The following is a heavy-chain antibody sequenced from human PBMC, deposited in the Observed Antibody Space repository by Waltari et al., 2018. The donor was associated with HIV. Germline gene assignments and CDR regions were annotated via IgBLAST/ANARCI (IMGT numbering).Heavy chain of an antibody. CDR3: ARENVAVAGTGAFDI. J-gene: IGHJ3*02. V-gene: IGHV3-53*01. CDR2: IYSGDAT. CDR1: GFTVSSNY. Sequence: EVQLVESGGGLIQPGGSLRLACAASGFTVSSNYMTWVRKAPGRGLEWLSVIYSGDATYYADSVKGRFTISRDKSKNMVFLQMNSLRAEDTAIYYCARENVAVAGTGAFDIWGQGTLVTVS. D-gene: IGHD6-19*01.